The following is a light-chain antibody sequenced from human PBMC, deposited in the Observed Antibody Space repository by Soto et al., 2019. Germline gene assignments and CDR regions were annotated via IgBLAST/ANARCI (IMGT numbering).Light chain of an antibody. CDR2: AAS. V-gene: IGKV1-27*01. J-gene: IGKJ4*01. CDR3: QKYNDAPFT. CDR1: QGIRNY. Sequence: DIQMTQSPSSLSASVGDRVTITCRASQGIRNYLAWYQQKPGKVPKLLIYAASTLQSGVPSRFSGSGSGTDFTLSISSLQPEDVGRYYCQKYNDAPFTFGGGTNVEIK.